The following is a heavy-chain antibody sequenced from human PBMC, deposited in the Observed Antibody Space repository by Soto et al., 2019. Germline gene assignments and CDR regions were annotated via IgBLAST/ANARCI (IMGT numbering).Heavy chain of an antibody. Sequence: QVQLVQSGAELKKPGSSVRVSCKISGDSFSSYAISWVRQAPGAGLEWVGGIIPIFETANYAQKFQGRVTITAVESTTTAYMEVTRLRPEDTAIFYCAASDSSSWQHDYWGQGTLITVSS. J-gene: IGHJ4*02. CDR3: AASDSSSWQHDY. CDR1: GDSFSSYA. V-gene: IGHV1-69*01. D-gene: IGHD6-13*01. CDR2: IIPIFETA.